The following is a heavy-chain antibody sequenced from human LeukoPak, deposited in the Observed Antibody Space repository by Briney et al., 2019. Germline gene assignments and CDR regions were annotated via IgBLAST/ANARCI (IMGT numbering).Heavy chain of an antibody. D-gene: IGHD2-15*01. CDR3: ARGDGYCSGAACYSLY. V-gene: IGHV3-53*01. CDR2: ISAGGGT. Sequence: GGSLRLSCAASGFNVSSKYMSWVRQAPGKGLEWVSAISAGGGTYYADSVKGRFTISRDKSKNTLYLQMQSLRAEDTAVSYCARGDGYCSGAACYSLYWGQGTLVTVSS. CDR1: GFNVSSKY. J-gene: IGHJ4*02.